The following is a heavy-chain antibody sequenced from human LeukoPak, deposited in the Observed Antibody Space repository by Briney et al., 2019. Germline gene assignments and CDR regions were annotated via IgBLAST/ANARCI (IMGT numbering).Heavy chain of an antibody. V-gene: IGHV3-23*01. CDR3: AKSQKNYYYYYMDV. CDR1: GFTFSSYA. Sequence: GGSLRLSCAASGFTFSSYAMSWVRQAPGKGLEWVSAISGSGGSTYYADSVKGRFTISRDNSKNTPYLQMNSLRAEDTAVYYCAKSQKNYYYYYMDVWGKGTTVTVSS. J-gene: IGHJ6*03. CDR2: ISGSGGST.